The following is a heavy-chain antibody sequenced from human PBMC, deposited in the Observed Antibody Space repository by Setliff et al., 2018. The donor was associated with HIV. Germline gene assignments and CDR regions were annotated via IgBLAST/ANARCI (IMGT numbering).Heavy chain of an antibody. J-gene: IGHJ6*03. CDR1: GFSFSTYS. CDR2: ISSRSDYI. D-gene: IGHD6-13*01. Sequence: KPGGSLRLSCVASGFSFSTYSINWVRQAPGKGLEWISYISSRSDYIYYADSVKGRFTISRDNAKDTLYLQLNSVRAEDTALYYCARDFTQWQQLPDYMDVWGKGTSVTVSS. V-gene: IGHV3-21*01. CDR3: ARDFTQWQQLPDYMDV.